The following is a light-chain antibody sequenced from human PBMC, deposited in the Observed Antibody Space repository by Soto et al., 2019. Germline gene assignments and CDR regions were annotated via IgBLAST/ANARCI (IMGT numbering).Light chain of an antibody. CDR3: QQYGRSPGYT. V-gene: IGKV3-20*01. CDR1: QSVSSSY. J-gene: IGKJ2*01. Sequence: EIVLTQSPGTLSLSPGERATLSCRASQSVSSSYLAWYQQKPGQAPRLLIYGASSRATGIPDRFSGSGSGTDFTLTISRLEPADFAVYYCQQYGRSPGYTFGQGTKLEIK. CDR2: GAS.